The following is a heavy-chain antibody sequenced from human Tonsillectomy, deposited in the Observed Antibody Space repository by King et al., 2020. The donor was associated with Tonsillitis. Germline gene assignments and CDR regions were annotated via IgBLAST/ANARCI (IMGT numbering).Heavy chain of an antibody. D-gene: IGHD3-22*01. CDR1: GISLSTSGVG. CDR2: IYWNDDK. V-gene: IGHV2-5*01. J-gene: IGHJ3*02. CDR3: SLLGNYYYDSSEEAFDI. Sequence: ITLKESGPTLVKPTQTLTLTCTFSGISLSTSGVGVGWIRQPPGKALEWLALIYWNDDKHYSPSLKSRLTITKDTSKDQVVLTMTNMDPVDTATYYCSLLGNYYYDSSEEAFDIWGQGTMVTVSS.